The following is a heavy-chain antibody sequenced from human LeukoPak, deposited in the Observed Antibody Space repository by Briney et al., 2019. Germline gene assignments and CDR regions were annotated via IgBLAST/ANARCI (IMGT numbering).Heavy chain of an antibody. J-gene: IGHJ4*02. Sequence: GGSLRLSCAASGFTFSTYVMSWVRQAPGKGLEWVSGISGSGDNTYYADSVKGRFTISRDNSKNTLYLQMNSLRAEDTAVYYCAKGSGYDTDFDYWGQGTLVTVSS. CDR1: GFTFSTYV. CDR3: AKGSGYDTDFDY. V-gene: IGHV3-23*01. D-gene: IGHD3-9*01. CDR2: ISGSGDNT.